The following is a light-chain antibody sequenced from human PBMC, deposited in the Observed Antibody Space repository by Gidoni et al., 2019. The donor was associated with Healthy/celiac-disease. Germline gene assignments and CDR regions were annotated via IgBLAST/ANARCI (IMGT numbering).Light chain of an antibody. Sequence: DIQMTQSPSSLSASVGDRVTITCRASQSSSSYLNWYQQKPGKAPKLLIYAASSLQSGVPSRFSGSGSGTDFTLTISSLQPEDFATYYCQQSYSTPWTFGQGTKLEIK. CDR1: QSSSSY. CDR2: AAS. CDR3: QQSYSTPWT. J-gene: IGKJ1*01. V-gene: IGKV1-39*01.